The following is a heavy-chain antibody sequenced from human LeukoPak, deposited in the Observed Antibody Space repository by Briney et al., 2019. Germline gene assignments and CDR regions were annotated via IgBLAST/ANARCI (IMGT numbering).Heavy chain of an antibody. V-gene: IGHV1-2*02. CDR1: GYTLTGYY. D-gene: IGHD3-22*01. Sequence: GASVKVSCKASGYTLTGYYMHWVRQAPGQGLEWMGWINPNSGGTNYAQKFQGRVTMTRDTSISTAYMELSRLRSDDTAVYYCARVDDSSDNDAFDIWGQGTMVTVSS. CDR2: INPNSGGT. CDR3: ARVDDSSDNDAFDI. J-gene: IGHJ3*02.